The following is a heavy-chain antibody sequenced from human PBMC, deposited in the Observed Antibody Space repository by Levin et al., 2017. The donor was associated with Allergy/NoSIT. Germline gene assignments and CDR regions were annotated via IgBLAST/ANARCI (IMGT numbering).Heavy chain of an antibody. CDR3: ARDRVRVVANWFDP. CDR2: INPNSGGT. D-gene: IGHD5-12*01. V-gene: IGHV1-2*02. CDR1: GYTFTGYY. J-gene: IGHJ5*02. Sequence: ASVKVSCKASGYTFTGYYMHWVRQAPGQGLEWMGWINPNSGGTNYAQKFQGRVTMTRDTSISTAYMELSRLRSDDTAVYYCARDRVRVVANWFDPWGQGTLVTVSS.